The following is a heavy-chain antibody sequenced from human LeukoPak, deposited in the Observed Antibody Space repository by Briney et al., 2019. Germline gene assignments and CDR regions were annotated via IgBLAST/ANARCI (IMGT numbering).Heavy chain of an antibody. CDR1: GYTFTSYD. Sequence: ASVKVSCKASGYTFTSYDINWVRQATGQGPEWMGWMNPNSGNTGYAQKFQGRVTMTRNTSTSTAYMELSSLRSEDTAVYYCARERTSWGFDPWGQGTLVTVSS. J-gene: IGHJ5*02. CDR2: MNPNSGNT. CDR3: ARERTSWGFDP. V-gene: IGHV1-8*01. D-gene: IGHD2-2*01.